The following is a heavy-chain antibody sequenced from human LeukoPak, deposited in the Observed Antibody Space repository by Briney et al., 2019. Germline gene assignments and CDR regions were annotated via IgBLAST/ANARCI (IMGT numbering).Heavy chain of an antibody. CDR3: ASMFDCSRTSCYRGVDY. CDR1: GYTFTGYY. J-gene: IGHJ4*02. CDR2: FNPNSGGT. Sequence: ASVTVSCTASGYTFTGYYMHWVRQAPGQGLEWRGWFNPNSGGTNYAQKFQGTVTMSRDTITITAYMERSRLRSDDAAVYYCASMFDCSRTSCYRGVDYWGQGTLVTVSS. D-gene: IGHD2-2*02. V-gene: IGHV1-2*02.